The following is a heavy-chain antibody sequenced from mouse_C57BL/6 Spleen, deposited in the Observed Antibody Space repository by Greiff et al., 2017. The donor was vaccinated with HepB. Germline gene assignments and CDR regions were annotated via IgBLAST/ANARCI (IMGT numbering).Heavy chain of an antibody. J-gene: IGHJ2*01. Sequence: QVHVKQPGAELVRPGTSVKMSCKASGYTFTNYWIGWAKQRPGHGLEWIGDIYPGGGYTNYNEKFKGKATLTADKSSSTAYMQFSSLTSEDSAIYYCARNYDYDEGYYFDYWSQGTTLTVSS. CDR3: ARNYDYDEGYYFDY. CDR2: IYPGGGYT. V-gene: IGHV1-63*01. D-gene: IGHD2-4*01. CDR1: GYTFTNYW.